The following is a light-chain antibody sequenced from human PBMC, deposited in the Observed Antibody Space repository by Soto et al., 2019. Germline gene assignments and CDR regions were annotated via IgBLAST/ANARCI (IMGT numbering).Light chain of an antibody. CDR1: SSDVASYDL. Sequence: QSALTQPASVSGSPGQSITISCTGTSSDVASYDLVSWYQHHPGKVPKLMIYEASKRPSGVSNRFSGSKSGNTASLTISGLQAEDEADYYCSSYASSSTFVFGGGTKLTVL. J-gene: IGLJ3*02. V-gene: IGLV2-23*02. CDR2: EAS. CDR3: SSYASSSTFV.